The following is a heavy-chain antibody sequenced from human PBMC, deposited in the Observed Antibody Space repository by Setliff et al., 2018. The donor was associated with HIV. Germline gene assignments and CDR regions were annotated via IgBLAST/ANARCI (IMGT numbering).Heavy chain of an antibody. V-gene: IGHV1-69*05. CDR1: GYTFIDYF. CDR2: ILPVSGAA. CDR3: ARTSLPSYDTLTGYYSPEP. J-gene: IGHJ5*02. D-gene: IGHD3-9*01. Sequence: GASVKVSCKASGYTFIDYFMHWVRQAPGQGLEWMGGILPVSGAANYAQKFQGRVTITTDKSTSTAYMELSSLRSDDTAVYYCARTSLPSYDTLTGYYSPEPWGQGTLVTVSS.